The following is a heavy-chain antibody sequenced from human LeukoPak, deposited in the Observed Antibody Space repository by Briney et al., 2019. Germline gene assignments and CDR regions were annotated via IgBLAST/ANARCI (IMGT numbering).Heavy chain of an antibody. V-gene: IGHV1-2*06. CDR2: INPNSGGT. J-gene: IGHJ4*02. CDR3: AREWDLSVSIHGYNGNELDY. CDR1: GYTFTGYY. D-gene: IGHD5-24*01. Sequence: ASVKVSCKAPGYTFTGYYMHWVRQAPGQGLECMGRINPNSGGTNYAQKFQGRVTMTRDTSISTAYMELSRLRSDDTAVYYCAREWDLSVSIHGYNGNELDYWGRGTLVTVSS.